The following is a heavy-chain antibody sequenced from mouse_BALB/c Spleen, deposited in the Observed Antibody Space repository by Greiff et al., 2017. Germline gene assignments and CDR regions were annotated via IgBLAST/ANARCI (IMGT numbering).Heavy chain of an antibody. CDR3: ARETPAWFAY. Sequence: EVKVVESGGGLVKPGGSLKLSCAASGFTFSDYYMYWVRQTPEKRLEWVATISDGGSYTYYPDSVKGRFTISRDNAKNNLYLQMSSLKSVDTAMYYCARETPAWFAYWGQGTLVTVSA. V-gene: IGHV5-4*02. CDR2: ISDGGSYT. CDR1: GFTFSDYY. J-gene: IGHJ3*01.